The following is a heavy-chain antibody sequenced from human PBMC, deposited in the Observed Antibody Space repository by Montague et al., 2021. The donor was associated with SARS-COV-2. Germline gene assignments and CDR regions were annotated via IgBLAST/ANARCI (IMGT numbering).Heavy chain of an antibody. V-gene: IGHV4-34*01. CDR1: GGSFSGYY. J-gene: IGHJ4*02. Sequence: SETLSLTCAVYGGSFSGYYWSWIRQPPGKGLEWIGEINHSGSTNXXPSLKSRVTISVDTSKNQFSLKLSSVTAADTAVYYCAGRPHYYDSSGYYYPGPQRYYFDYWGQGTLVTVSS. D-gene: IGHD3-22*01. CDR2: INHSGST. CDR3: AGRPHYYDSSGYYYPGPQRYYFDY.